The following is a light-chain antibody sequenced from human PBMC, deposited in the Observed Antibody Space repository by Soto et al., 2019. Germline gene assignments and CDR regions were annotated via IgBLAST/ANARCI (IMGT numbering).Light chain of an antibody. Sequence: QSVLTQPPSVSGAPGQKVTISCTGSTSNIGTHWPVHWFQQLPGTAPKLLIYDNTNRPSGVPDRFSGSKSGTSASLAITGLQAEDEVDYYRQSYDNSLSAWVFGGGTEVAVL. CDR3: QSYDNSLSAWV. J-gene: IGLJ3*02. V-gene: IGLV1-40*01. CDR1: TSNIGTHWP. CDR2: DNT.